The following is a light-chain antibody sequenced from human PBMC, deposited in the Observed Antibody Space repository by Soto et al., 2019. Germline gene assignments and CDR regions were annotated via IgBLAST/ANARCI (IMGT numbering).Light chain of an antibody. CDR2: EVS. CDR3: SSYTRSTTLNVL. J-gene: IGLJ2*01. CDR1: SSDVGGYKY. V-gene: IGLV2-14*01. Sequence: QSVLTQPASVSGSHGQSITISCTGTSSDVGGYKYVSWYQQHPGKVPKLMIYEVSNRPSGVSNRFSSSKSGNTASLSISGLQAEDEAEYYCSSYTRSTTLNVLFGGGTKLTVL.